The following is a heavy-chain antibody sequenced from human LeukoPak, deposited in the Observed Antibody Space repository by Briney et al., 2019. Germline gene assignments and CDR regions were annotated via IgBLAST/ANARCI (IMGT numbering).Heavy chain of an antibody. CDR1: GFTFSSYW. CDR2: INSDGSST. V-gene: IGHV3-74*01. D-gene: IGHD6-19*01. J-gene: IGHJ4*02. CDR3: ARDNGAVAGPYNFDY. Sequence: GGSLRLSCAASGFTFSSYWMHWVRQAPGKGLVWVSRINSDGSSTSYADSVKGRFTISRDNAKSTLYLQMNSLRAEDTAVYYCARDNGAVAGPYNFDYWGQGTLVTVSS.